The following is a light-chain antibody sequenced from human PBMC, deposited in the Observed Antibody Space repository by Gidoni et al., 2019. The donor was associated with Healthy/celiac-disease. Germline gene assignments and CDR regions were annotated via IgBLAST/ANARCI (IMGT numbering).Light chain of an antibody. CDR1: SSNIGSNY. CDR3: AAWDDSLSGPP. J-gene: IGLJ1*01. Sequence: QSVLTQPPSASGTPGQRVTISCSGSSSNIGSNYVYWYQQLPGTAPKLLIYRNNQRPSVVPDRFSGSKSGTSASLAISGLRSEDEADYYCAAWDDSLSGPPFGTGTKVTVL. CDR2: RNN. V-gene: IGLV1-47*01.